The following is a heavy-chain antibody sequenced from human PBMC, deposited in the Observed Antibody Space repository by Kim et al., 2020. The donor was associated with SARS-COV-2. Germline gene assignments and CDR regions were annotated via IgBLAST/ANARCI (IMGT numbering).Heavy chain of an antibody. CDR3: ARGHYGMDI. Sequence: GGSLRLSCAASGFTFSDHYMSWIRQAPGKGLESISYISKSGTTIYYADSVKGRFTTSRDNAKNSLYLQMNGPRAEDTAVYYCARGHYGMDIWGQGTTVSVSS. J-gene: IGHJ6*02. V-gene: IGHV3-11*01. CDR2: ISKSGTTI. CDR1: GFTFSDHY.